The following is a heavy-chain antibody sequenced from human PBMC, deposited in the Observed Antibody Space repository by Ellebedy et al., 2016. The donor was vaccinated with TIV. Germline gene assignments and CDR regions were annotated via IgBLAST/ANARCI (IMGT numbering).Heavy chain of an antibody. CDR1: GFIFSSYG. CDR2: ISSDGGNT. Sequence: GESLKISCAASGFIFSSYGLHWVRQSPGKGLEWVAVISSDGGNTYYGASVKGRFTISRDNPKNTLYLQMNRLGAGDTAVYYCARDREFYEGTSDALDIWGQGTMVTVSS. D-gene: IGHD3-3*01. V-gene: IGHV3-30*01. J-gene: IGHJ3*02. CDR3: ARDREFYEGTSDALDI.